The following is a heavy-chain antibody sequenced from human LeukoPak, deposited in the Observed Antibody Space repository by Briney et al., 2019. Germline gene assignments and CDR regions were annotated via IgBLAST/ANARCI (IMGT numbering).Heavy chain of an antibody. V-gene: IGHV3-30*18. CDR3: AKERTDYALDY. CDR1: GFTFGSYG. D-gene: IGHD4-17*01. J-gene: IGHJ4*02. CDR2: ISYDGSNK. Sequence: GGSLRLSCAASGFTFGSYGIHWVRQAPGKGLEWVVVISYDGSNKYYADSVKGRFTISRDNSKNTLYLQVNSLRAEDTAVYYCAKERTDYALDYWGQGTLVTVSS.